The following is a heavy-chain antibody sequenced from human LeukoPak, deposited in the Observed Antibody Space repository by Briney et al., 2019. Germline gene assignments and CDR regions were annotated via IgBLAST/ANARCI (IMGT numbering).Heavy chain of an antibody. V-gene: IGHV1-18*01. CDR3: ARDRVVPAAIYGMDV. D-gene: IGHD2-2*01. Sequence: VASVTVSFKASGYTFTSYGISWVRQAPGQGLEWMGWISAYNGNTNYAQKLQGRVTMTTDTSTSTAYMELRSLRSDDTAVYYCARDRVVPAAIYGMDVWGQGTTVTVSS. J-gene: IGHJ6*02. CDR2: ISAYNGNT. CDR1: GYTFTSYG.